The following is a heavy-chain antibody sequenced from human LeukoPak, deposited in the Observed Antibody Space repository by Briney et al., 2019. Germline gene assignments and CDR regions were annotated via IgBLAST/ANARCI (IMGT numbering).Heavy chain of an antibody. CDR2: IIPIFGTA. Sequence: SVKVSCKASGGTFSSYAISWVRQAPGQGLEWMGGIIPIFGTANYAQKFQGRVTITADESTSTAYMELSSLRSEDTAVYYCAASAGSGYYAGDYWGQGTLVTVSS. CDR3: AASAGSGYYAGDY. J-gene: IGHJ4*02. V-gene: IGHV1-69*13. CDR1: GGTFSSYA. D-gene: IGHD3-22*01.